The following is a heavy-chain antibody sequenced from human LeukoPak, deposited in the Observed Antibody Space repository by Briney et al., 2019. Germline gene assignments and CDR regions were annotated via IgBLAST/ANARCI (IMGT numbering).Heavy chain of an antibody. V-gene: IGHV4-59*08. CDR1: GGSIRGYY. D-gene: IGHD6-19*01. CDR3: VRQEALARYYFDF. Sequence: KPSETLSLTCAVSGGSIRGYYWSWIRQPPGKGLEWIGYTSYSGSTNYNPSLKSRVTMSVDTSKNQFSLKLSSVTAADTAVYYCVRQEALARYYFDFWGQGTLVTVSS. J-gene: IGHJ4*02. CDR2: TSYSGST.